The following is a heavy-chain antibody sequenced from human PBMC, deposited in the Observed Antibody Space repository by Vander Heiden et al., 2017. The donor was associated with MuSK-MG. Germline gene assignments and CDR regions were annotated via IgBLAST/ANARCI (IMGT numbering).Heavy chain of an antibody. J-gene: IGHJ4*02. CDR2: ITSRSSI. CDR1: GFTFSTST. V-gene: IGHV3-21*02. Sequence: ELQLVESGGGLVKPGGSLRLSCRASGFTFSTSTLNWVGTAPGKGLEWLSSITSRSSIYYADSVKGRFTISRDNAKSSLYLQMNSLRVEDTAVYYCARDPGPGDYWVQGTLVTVSS. CDR3: ARDPGPGDY.